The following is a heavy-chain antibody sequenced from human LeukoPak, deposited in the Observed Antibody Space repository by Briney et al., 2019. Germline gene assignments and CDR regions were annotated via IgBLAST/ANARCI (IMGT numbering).Heavy chain of an antibody. CDR3: TTGPDYGDYSYFDY. CDR2: IKSKTDGGTT. CDR1: GFTFSNAW. V-gene: IGHV3-15*01. J-gene: IGHJ4*02. D-gene: IGHD4-17*01. Sequence: GGSLRLSXAASGFTFSNAWMSWVRQAPGKGLEWAGRIKSKTDGGTTDYAAPVKGRFTISRDDSKNTLYLQMNSLKTEDTAVYYCTTGPDYGDYSYFDYWGQGTLVTVSS.